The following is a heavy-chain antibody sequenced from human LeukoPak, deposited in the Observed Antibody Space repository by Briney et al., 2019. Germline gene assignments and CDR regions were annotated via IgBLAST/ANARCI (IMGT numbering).Heavy chain of an antibody. CDR1: GFTFSTYA. D-gene: IGHD5-12*01. CDR3: AKVGGYDRTHYYYYYMDV. J-gene: IGHJ6*03. V-gene: IGHV3-30*02. CDR2: IRYDGSNK. Sequence: PGGSLRLSCAASGFTFSTYALHWVRQAPGKGLEWVAFIRYDGSNKYYADSVKGRFTISRDNSKNTLYLQMNSLRAEDTAVYYCAKVGGYDRTHYYYYYMDVWGKGTTVTISS.